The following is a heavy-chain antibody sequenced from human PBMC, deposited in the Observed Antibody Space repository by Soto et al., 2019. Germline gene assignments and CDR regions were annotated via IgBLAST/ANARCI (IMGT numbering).Heavy chain of an antibody. Sequence: PSETLSLTCAVYGGSFSGYYWSWIRQPPGKGLEWIGEINHSGSTNYNPSLKSRVTISVDTSKNQFSLKLSSVTAADTAVYYCARGGYYYDSSGYYFADYWGQGTLVTVSS. CDR2: INHSGST. J-gene: IGHJ4*02. CDR1: GGSFSGYY. V-gene: IGHV4-34*01. D-gene: IGHD3-22*01. CDR3: ARGGYYYDSSGYYFADY.